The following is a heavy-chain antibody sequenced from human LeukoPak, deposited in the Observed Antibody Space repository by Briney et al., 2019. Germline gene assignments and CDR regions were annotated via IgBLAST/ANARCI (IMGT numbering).Heavy chain of an antibody. Sequence: NPSETLSLTCTVSGGSISSYYWSWIRQPPGKGLEWIGYIYYSGSTNYNPSLKSRVTISVDTSKKQFSLKLSSVTAADTAVYYCARRLRYFDAFDYWGQGTLVTVSS. CDR2: IYYSGST. J-gene: IGHJ4*02. D-gene: IGHD3-9*01. CDR3: ARRLRYFDAFDY. V-gene: IGHV4-59*08. CDR1: GGSISSYY.